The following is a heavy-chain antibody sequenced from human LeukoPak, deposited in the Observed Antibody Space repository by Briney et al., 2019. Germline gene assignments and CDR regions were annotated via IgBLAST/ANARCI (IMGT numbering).Heavy chain of an antibody. CDR1: GFTFSSYS. CDR3: VREREGSNSEH. Sequence: GGSLRLSCAASGFTFSSYSMNWVRQAPGMGLEWVSTIYSDGNTYYPDSVKGRFTISRDGSKNTLYLQLNSLRTEDTAIYYCVREREGSNSEHWGQGTLVTVSS. V-gene: IGHV3-53*01. D-gene: IGHD1-26*01. CDR2: IYSDGNT. J-gene: IGHJ1*01.